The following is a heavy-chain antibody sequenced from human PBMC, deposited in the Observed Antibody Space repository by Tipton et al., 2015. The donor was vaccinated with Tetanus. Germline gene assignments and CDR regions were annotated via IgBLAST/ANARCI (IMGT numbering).Heavy chain of an antibody. V-gene: IGHV3-53*01. CDR3: VRTFTWIYNN. Sequence: GSLRLSCAASGFTVGSNYMGWVRQAPGKGLEWVSFIYAGGSTYYADSVQGRFTISRDTSRNTLYLQMNSLRIDDTAVYYCVRTFTWIYNNWGHGTLVTVSS. D-gene: IGHD5-24*01. CDR2: IYAGGST. CDR1: GFTVGSNY. J-gene: IGHJ4*01.